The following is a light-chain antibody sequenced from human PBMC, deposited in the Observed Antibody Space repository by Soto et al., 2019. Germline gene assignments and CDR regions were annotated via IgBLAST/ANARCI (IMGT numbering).Light chain of an antibody. CDR1: NIGSQS. Sequence: SYELTQPPSVSVAPGQSARITCGGNNIGSQSVHWYQQKPGQAPVLVVYDDNDRTSGIPERFSGSKSGNTATLSITRVGAGDEADYYCQVWDSGTDHAVFGGGTKLTVL. V-gene: IGLV3-21*02. J-gene: IGLJ2*01. CDR3: QVWDSGTDHAV. CDR2: DDN.